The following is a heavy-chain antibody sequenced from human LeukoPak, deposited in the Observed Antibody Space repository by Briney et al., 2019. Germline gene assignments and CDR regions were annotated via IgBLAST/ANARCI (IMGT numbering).Heavy chain of an antibody. V-gene: IGHV4-61*02. D-gene: IGHD3-10*01. CDR1: GGSISSGSYY. CDR2: IYTSGST. Sequence: SETQSLTCTVSGGSISSGSYYWSWIRQPAGKGLEWIGRIYTSGSTNYNPSLKSRVTISVDTSKNQFSLKLSSVTAADTAVYYCAREELHEAHAFDIWGQGTMVTVSS. J-gene: IGHJ3*02. CDR3: AREELHEAHAFDI.